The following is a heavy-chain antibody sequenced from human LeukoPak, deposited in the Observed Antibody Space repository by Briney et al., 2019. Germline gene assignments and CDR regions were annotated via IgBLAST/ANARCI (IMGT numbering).Heavy chain of an antibody. D-gene: IGHD5-18*01. CDR3: ARDRGYQPDY. CDR2: IKSDGSST. J-gene: IGHJ4*02. CDR1: GFTFNIYW. Sequence: GGSLRLSCAASGFTFNIYWMHWVRQVPGKGLEWASLIKSDGSSTTYADSVKGRFTISRDNAKNTLYLQMNSLRAEDTAVYYCARDRGYQPDYWGQGTLVTVSS. V-gene: IGHV3-74*01.